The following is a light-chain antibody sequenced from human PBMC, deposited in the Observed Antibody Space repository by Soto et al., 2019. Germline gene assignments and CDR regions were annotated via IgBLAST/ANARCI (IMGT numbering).Light chain of an antibody. Sequence: QSALTQPRSVSGSPGQPVTISCTGISSDVGGYVYVSWYQQYPGKVPNLIIYDVNKRPSGIPHRFSGSKSGNTASLTISGLQEEDEADYYCWSYGGSYTSEIFGGGTKLTV. CDR2: DVN. J-gene: IGLJ2*01. V-gene: IGLV2-11*01. CDR3: WSYGGSYTSEI. CDR1: SSDVGGYVY.